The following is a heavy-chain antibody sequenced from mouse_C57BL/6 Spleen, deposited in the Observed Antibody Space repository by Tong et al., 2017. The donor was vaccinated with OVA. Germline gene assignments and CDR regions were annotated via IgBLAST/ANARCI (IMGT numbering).Heavy chain of an antibody. CDR3: ARDGYPGAMDY. D-gene: IGHD2-3*01. CDR1: GYSFTGYY. V-gene: IGHV1S30*01. CDR2: INPYNGAT. Sequence: EVQLQQSGPELVKPGASVKISCKASGYSFTGYYIHWVKQSHVKSLEWIGRINPYNGATSYNQKFKGKATFTVDTSSSTAYMQFNSLTSEDSAVYYCARDGYPGAMDYWDQGTSVTVSS. J-gene: IGHJ4*01.